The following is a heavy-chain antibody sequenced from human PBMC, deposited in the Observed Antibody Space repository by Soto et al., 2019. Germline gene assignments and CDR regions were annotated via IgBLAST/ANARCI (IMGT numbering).Heavy chain of an antibody. CDR3: VRDLKCISTSCRSNWFDP. J-gene: IGHJ5*02. V-gene: IGHV1-18*01. CDR1: GYTFTSYG. CDR2: ISAYNGNT. Sequence: QVQLVQSGAEVKKPGASVEVSCKASGYTFTSYGISWVRQAPGQGLEWMGWISAYNGNTSYAQKLQGRVTMTTDTSTSTAYMELRSLRSDDTAVYYCVRDLKCISTSCRSNWFDPWGQGTLVTVSS. D-gene: IGHD2-2*01.